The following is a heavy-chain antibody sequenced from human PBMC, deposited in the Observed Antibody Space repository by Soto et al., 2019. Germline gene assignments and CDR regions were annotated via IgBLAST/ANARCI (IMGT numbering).Heavy chain of an antibody. Sequence: PGGSLRLSCVASGFTFSSYGMHWVRQAPGGGLEWVSSMSGSSSTTYYADSVKGRFTISRDNSKNTLYLQMNSLRAEDTAVYYCAKDLAPGYCSSTSCSNYYYYGMDVWGQGTTVTVSS. V-gene: IGHV3-23*01. CDR1: GFTFSSYG. D-gene: IGHD2-2*01. J-gene: IGHJ6*02. CDR2: MSGSSSTT. CDR3: AKDLAPGYCSSTSCSNYYYYGMDV.